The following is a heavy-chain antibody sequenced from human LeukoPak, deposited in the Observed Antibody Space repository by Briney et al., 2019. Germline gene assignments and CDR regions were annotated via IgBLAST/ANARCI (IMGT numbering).Heavy chain of an antibody. CDR2: ISDSGGDT. J-gene: IGHJ6*04. D-gene: IGHD3-3*01. Sequence: GGSLRLSCVASGFTFSNSAMHWVRQSPGKRLEWVSAISDSGGDTYYADSVKGRFTISRDNSKNTLYLQMNSLRAEDTAVYYCARVSVLLRFLSDVWGKGTTVTVSS. CDR3: ARVSVLLRFLSDV. V-gene: IGHV3-23*01. CDR1: GFTFSNSA.